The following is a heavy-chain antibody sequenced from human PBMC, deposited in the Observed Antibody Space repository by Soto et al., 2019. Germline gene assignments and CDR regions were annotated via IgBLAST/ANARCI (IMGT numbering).Heavy chain of an antibody. CDR2: TDYSGNT. J-gene: IGHJ4*02. Sequence: QVQLQESGPGLVRPSETLSLTCTVSSDSISSYYWIWIRQSPGKGLEWIGYTDYSGNTNYNPSLKSRVTISGDTSKNXFSXRLSSVTXADXXXXXXXXAXGDPLYYLDYWGQGTLVTVSS. D-gene: IGHD2-21*02. CDR3: XXAXGDPLYYLDY. CDR1: SDSISSYY. V-gene: IGHV4-59*08.